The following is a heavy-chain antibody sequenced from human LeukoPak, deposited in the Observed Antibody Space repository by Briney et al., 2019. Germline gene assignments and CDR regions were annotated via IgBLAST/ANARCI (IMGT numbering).Heavy chain of an antibody. J-gene: IGHJ4*02. CDR3: ARTARLLDY. CDR1: GITFSDVY. CDR2: IGPDGTDT. Sequence: GGSLRLSCVASGITFSDVYMTWIRQAPGRGPKWVSYIGPDGTDTVYADSVKGRFTISRDNAQKSLYLQMNNLRADDTAVYYCARTARLLDYWGQGTLVTVSS. V-gene: IGHV3-11*01.